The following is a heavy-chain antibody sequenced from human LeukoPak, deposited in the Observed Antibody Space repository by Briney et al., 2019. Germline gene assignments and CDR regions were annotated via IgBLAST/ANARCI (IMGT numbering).Heavy chain of an antibody. CDR2: ISSSSSYI. V-gene: IGHV3-21*01. CDR1: GFTFSSYS. CDR3: ARDLRGGYAPAKDY. J-gene: IGHJ4*02. D-gene: IGHD5-12*01. Sequence: GGSLRLSCAASGFTFSSYSMNWVRQAPGKGLEWVSSISSSSSYIYYADSVKGRFTISRDNAKNSLYLQMNSLRAEDTAVCYCARDLRGGYAPAKDYWGQGTLVTVSS.